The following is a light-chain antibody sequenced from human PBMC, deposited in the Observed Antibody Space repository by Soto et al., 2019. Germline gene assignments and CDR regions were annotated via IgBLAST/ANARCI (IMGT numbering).Light chain of an antibody. CDR3: QSYDSSLSERV. Sequence: QSVLTQPPSVSGAPGQRGTISCTGSSSNIGAGYDVHWYQQLPGTAPKLLIYGNSNRPSGVPDRFSGSKSGTSASLAITGLQAEDEADYYCQSYDSSLSERVFGTGTKVTVL. CDR1: SSNIGAGYD. CDR2: GNS. J-gene: IGLJ1*01. V-gene: IGLV1-40*01.